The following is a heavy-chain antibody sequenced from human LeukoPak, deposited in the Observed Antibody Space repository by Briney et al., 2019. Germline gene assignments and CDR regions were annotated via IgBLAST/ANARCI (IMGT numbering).Heavy chain of an antibody. CDR3: ATGFWGYCSRNSCPLDN. J-gene: IGHJ4*02. V-gene: IGHV3-48*01. Sequence: PGGSLRLSCAASGFTFSSYSMNWVRQAPGKGLDWISYIISTGSTTYYADSVKGRFTISRDNANNSLSLQMSSLRAEDTAVYYCATGFWGYCSRNSCPLDNWGQGTLVTVAS. CDR2: IISTGSTT. CDR1: GFTFSSYS. D-gene: IGHD2-2*01.